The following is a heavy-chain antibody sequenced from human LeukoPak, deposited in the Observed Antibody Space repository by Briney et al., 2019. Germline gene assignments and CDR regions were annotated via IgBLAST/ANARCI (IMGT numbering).Heavy chain of an antibody. J-gene: IGHJ4*02. CDR3: ARVGWLQSYLDY. V-gene: IGHV3-11*01. CDR1: GFTFSDYY. D-gene: IGHD5-24*01. CDR2: ISSSGTSI. Sequence: GGSLRLSCAASGFTFSDYYMSWIRQAPGKGLEWVSYISSSGTSIYYADSVKGRFTISRDNAKNSLYLQMNSLRAEDTAVYYCARVGWLQSYLDYWGQGTLVTVSS.